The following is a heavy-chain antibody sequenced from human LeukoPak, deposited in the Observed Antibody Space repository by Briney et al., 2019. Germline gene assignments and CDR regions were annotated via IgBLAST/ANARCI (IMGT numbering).Heavy chain of an antibody. D-gene: IGHD2-15*01. CDR1: GFTLSTYW. V-gene: IGHV3-74*01. CDR3: VRDLGGSDDY. CDR2: INPDGRTT. J-gene: IGHJ4*02. Sequence: PGGSLRLSCAAAGFTLSTYWMHWVRQAPGKGLVWVSHINPDGRTTRYANSVTGRFTISRDNAKNTADLQMSSLRAEDTAAYYCVRDLGGSDDYWGQGTLVTVSS.